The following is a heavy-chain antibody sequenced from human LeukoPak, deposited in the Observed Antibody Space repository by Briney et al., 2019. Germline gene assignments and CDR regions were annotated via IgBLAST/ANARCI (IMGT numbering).Heavy chain of an antibody. CDR3: AKGSYYDSSGSFYFDY. J-gene: IGHJ4*02. V-gene: IGHV3-23*01. CDR2: ISGSGDNT. CDR1: GFTFSSYA. D-gene: IGHD3-22*01. Sequence: GGSLRLSCAASGFTFSSYAMSWVRQAPGKGLEWVSGISGSGDNTYYADSAKGRFTISRDNSKNTLYVQVNSLGTEDTAAYYCAKGSYYDSSGSFYFDYWGQGTLVTVSS.